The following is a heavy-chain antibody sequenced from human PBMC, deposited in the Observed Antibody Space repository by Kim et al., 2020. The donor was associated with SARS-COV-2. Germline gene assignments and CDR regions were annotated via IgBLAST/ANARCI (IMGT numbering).Heavy chain of an antibody. CDR3: AKVYDFWSGYQYYFDY. V-gene: IGHV3-9*01. D-gene: IGHD3-3*01. Sequence: SVKGRVTISRDNAKNSLYLQMNSLRAEDTALYYCAKVYDFWSGYQYYFDYWGQGTLVTVSS. J-gene: IGHJ4*02.